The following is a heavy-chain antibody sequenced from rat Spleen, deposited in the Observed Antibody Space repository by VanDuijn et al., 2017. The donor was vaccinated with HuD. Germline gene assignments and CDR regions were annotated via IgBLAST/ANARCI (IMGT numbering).Heavy chain of an antibody. CDR2: VSYDDSST. CDR1: GFTFSDYY. CDR3: ARPNYPGFNYFDY. Sequence: EVQLVESGGGLVQPGRSLKLSCEASGFTFSDYYMAWVRQAPTKGLEWVATVSYDDSSTYYRDSVKGRFTISRDNAKSTLYLQVDSLRSEDTATYYCARPNYPGFNYFDYWGQGVMVTVSS. V-gene: IGHV5-29*01. D-gene: IGHD1-4*01. J-gene: IGHJ2*01.